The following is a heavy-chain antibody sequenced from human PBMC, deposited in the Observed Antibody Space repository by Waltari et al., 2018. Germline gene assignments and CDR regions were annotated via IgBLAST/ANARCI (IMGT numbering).Heavy chain of an antibody. CDR2: INQDGNGL. CDR1: GFTFSHYW. Sequence: EVQVVESGGGLVQPGGSLRLSCAASGFTFSHYWMTWVRRAPGKGLEWVANINQDGNGLHYVDSVRGRFTISRDNAKNSMFLQMNSLRAEDTAVYYCARVPLPWYLDYWGHGTLVTVSS. CDR3: ARVPLPWYLDY. J-gene: IGHJ4*01. V-gene: IGHV3-7*01.